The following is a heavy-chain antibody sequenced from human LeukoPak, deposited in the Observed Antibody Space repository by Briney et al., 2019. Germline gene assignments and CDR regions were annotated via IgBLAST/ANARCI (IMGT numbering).Heavy chain of an antibody. Sequence: PGGSLRLSCAASGFTFDDYAMHWVRHALGKGREWVSGISWNSGSIGYADSVKGRFTISRDNAKNSLYLQMNSLRAEDTALYYCAKEGKSSWYYYYYGMDVWGQGTTVTVSS. CDR3: AKEGKSSWYYYYYGMDV. D-gene: IGHD6-13*01. V-gene: IGHV3-9*01. J-gene: IGHJ6*02. CDR2: ISWNSGSI. CDR1: GFTFDDYA.